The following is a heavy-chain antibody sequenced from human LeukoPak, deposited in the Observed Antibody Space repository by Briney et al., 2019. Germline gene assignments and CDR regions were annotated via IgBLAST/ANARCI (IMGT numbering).Heavy chain of an antibody. CDR2: MNPNSGNT. V-gene: IGHV1-8*01. CDR1: GYTFTSYD. D-gene: IGHD3-10*01. J-gene: IGHJ6*02. CDR3: ARDRRIYYGSGSYYSMDV. Sequence: ASVKVSCKASGYTFTSYDINWVRQATGQGLEWMGWMNPNSGNTGYAQKFQGRVTMTRNTSISTAYMELSSLRSEDTAMYYCARDRRIYYGSGSYYSMDVWGQGTTVTVSS.